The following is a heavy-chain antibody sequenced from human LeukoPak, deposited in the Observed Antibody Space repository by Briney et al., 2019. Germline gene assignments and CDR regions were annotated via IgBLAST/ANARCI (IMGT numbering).Heavy chain of an antibody. CDR3: ASGSPIYYFDY. CDR2: INTDESGT. CDR1: GFTFSGYW. V-gene: IGHV3-74*01. J-gene: IGHJ4*02. Sequence: QTGGSLRLSCAASGFTFSGYWMHWVRQAPGKGLVWVSRINTDESGTSYADSVKGRFTISRDNAKNTLYLQMNSLRAEDTAVYYCASGSPIYYFDYWGQGTLVTVSS. D-gene: IGHD2-15*01.